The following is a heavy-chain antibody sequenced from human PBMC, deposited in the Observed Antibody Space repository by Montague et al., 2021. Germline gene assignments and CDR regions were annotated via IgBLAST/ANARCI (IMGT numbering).Heavy chain of an antibody. CDR2: IHHSGST. V-gene: IGHV4-34*01. D-gene: IGHD1-26*01. CDR1: GGSFSGYY. J-gene: IGHJ6*02. CDR3: ARRKRILHRTPSSSYYYYGMDV. Sequence: SETLSLTCAVYGGSFSGYYWGWIRQPPGKGLEWIGEIHHSGSTNYNPSLKSRVTISVYTSKNQFSLKLSSVTAADTAVYYCARRKRILHRTPSSSYYYYGMDVWGQGTTVTVS.